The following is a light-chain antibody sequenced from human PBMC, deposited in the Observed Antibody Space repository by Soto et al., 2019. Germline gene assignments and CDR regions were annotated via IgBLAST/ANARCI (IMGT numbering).Light chain of an antibody. CDR3: AAWDDSLSAHLV. CDR2: RNN. V-gene: IGLV1-47*01. CDR1: SSNIGSNY. Sequence: QSVLTQPPSASGTPGQRVTISCSGSSSNIGSNYVYWYQQLPGTAPKLLIYRNNQRPSGVPDRFSGSKSGTSASLAISGLRSEDEADYYGAAWDDSLSAHLVFGGGTKVTVL. J-gene: IGLJ2*01.